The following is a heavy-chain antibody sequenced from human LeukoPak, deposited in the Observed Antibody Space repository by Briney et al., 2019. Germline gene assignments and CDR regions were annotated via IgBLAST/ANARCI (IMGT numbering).Heavy chain of an antibody. J-gene: IGHJ6*02. Sequence: SETLSLTCAVYGGSFSGYYWSWIRQPPGKGLEWIGEINHSGSTNYNPSLKSRVTISVDTSKNQFSLKLSSVTAADTAVYYCAGRGYSGYDGPYYYGMDVWGQGTTLTVSS. V-gene: IGHV4-34*01. CDR2: INHSGST. CDR3: AGRGYSGYDGPYYYGMDV. CDR1: GGSFSGYY. D-gene: IGHD5-12*01.